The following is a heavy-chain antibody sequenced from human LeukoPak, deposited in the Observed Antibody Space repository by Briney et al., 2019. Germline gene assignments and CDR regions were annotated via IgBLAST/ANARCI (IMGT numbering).Heavy chain of an antibody. CDR3: ATYSNSADYFEY. J-gene: IGHJ4*02. CDR2: ISSSSSYI. Sequence: GGSLRLSCVASGFTFSTFAMIWVRQAPGKGLEWVSPISSSSSYIYYADSVKGRFTISRDNAKNSLYLQMNSLRDEDTAVYYCATYSNSADYFEYWGQGTLVSVSS. CDR1: GFTFSTFA. D-gene: IGHD6-6*01. V-gene: IGHV3-21*01.